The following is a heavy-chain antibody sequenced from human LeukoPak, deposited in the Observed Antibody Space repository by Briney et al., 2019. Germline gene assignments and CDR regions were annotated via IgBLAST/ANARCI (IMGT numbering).Heavy chain of an antibody. J-gene: IGHJ4*02. Sequence: KPSETLSLTCTASGGSISSSSYYWGWIRQPPGKGLEWIGSIYYSGSTYYNPSLKSRVTISVDTSKNQFSLKLSSVTAVDTAVYYCARLYSSSLAFIYYWGQGTLVTVSS. CDR2: IYYSGST. V-gene: IGHV4-39*07. D-gene: IGHD6-6*01. CDR1: GGSISSSSYY. CDR3: ARLYSSSLAFIYY.